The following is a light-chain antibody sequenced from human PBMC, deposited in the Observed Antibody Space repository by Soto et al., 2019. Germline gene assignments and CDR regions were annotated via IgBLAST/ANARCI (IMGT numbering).Light chain of an antibody. Sequence: EIVLIQSPATLSLSPGERAPLSCRASQSVGSYLAWYPHKPGQAPRLLISDASNRATGIPARFSGSGSETDFTLTISSLEPEDSAVYYCQQRSNWPSLTFGGGTKVDIK. V-gene: IGKV3-11*01. CDR3: QQRSNWPSLT. CDR2: DAS. J-gene: IGKJ4*01. CDR1: QSVGSY.